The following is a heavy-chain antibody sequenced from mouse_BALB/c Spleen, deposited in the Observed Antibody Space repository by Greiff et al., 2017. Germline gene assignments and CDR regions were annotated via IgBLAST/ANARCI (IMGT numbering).Heavy chain of an antibody. CDR3: ARKTTMITTMDY. D-gene: IGHD2-4*01. CDR2: INPSSGYT. J-gene: IGHJ4*01. CDR1: GYTFTSYT. Sequence: VQLQESGAELARPGASVKMSCKASGYTFTSYTMHWVKQRPGQGLEWIGYINPSSGYTNYNQKFKDKATLTADKSSSTAYMQLSSLTSEDSAVYYCARKTTMITTMDYWGQGTAVTVSS. V-gene: IGHV1-4*01.